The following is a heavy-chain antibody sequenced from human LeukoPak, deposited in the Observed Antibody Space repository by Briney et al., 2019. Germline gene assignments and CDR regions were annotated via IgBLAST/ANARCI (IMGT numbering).Heavy chain of an antibody. J-gene: IGHJ4*02. CDR3: ARDPMLRGDLWVDY. CDR2: ISAYHGNT. CDR1: GYTFTSYG. Sequence: ASVTVSFKASGYTFTSYGINWVRQAPGQGLEWMGWISAYHGNTNYAQKLQARVTMTTDTSTSTAYMELRSLRSDDTAVYYCARDPMLRGDLWVDYWGQGTLVTVSS. V-gene: IGHV1-18*01. D-gene: IGHD3-10*01.